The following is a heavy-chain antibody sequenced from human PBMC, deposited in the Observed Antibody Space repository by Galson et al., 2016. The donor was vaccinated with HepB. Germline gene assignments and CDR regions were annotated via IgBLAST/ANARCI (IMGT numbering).Heavy chain of an antibody. Sequence: SLRLSCAASGFLFSDYYMSWVRQVPGEGLQWISDISGSGSYTRYTDALQGRFAVSRDNVKKSLYLQITSLRVEDTAVYYCASCFNVVNDEIDFWGQGTKVTVSS. CDR2: ISGSGSYT. CDR1: GFLFSDYY. J-gene: IGHJ3*01. CDR3: ASCFNVVNDEIDF. D-gene: IGHD1-1*01. V-gene: IGHV3-11*03.